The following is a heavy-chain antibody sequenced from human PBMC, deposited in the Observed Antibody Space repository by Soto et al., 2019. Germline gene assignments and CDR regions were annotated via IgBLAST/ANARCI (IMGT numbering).Heavy chain of an antibody. Sequence: QVHLVQSGAEVKKPGASVKVSCKGSGYTFTSYGITWVRQAPGQGLEWMGWISAHNGNTAYAQKLQGRVTVTRDTCTGKADMGRRSLGAADAAVCYCARGGYGDYWGQGALVTVSS. CDR3: ARGGYGDY. CDR2: ISAHNGNT. D-gene: IGHD1-1*01. J-gene: IGHJ4*02. V-gene: IGHV1-18*01. CDR1: GYTFTSYG.